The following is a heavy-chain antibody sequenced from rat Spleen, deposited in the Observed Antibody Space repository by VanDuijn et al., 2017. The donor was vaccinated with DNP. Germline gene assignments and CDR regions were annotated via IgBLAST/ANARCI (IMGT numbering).Heavy chain of an antibody. Sequence: ELQLVVSGGGLVRPGRSLKLSCAASGLTFSDYNMAWVRQAPKKGLEWVATISYEGNSTYYRDSVKGRFTTSRDNAKSILYLQMDSLRSEDTATYYCARPDYWGQGVMVTVSS. CDR3: ARPDY. CDR1: GLTFSDYN. V-gene: IGHV5-7*01. J-gene: IGHJ2*01. CDR2: ISYEGNST.